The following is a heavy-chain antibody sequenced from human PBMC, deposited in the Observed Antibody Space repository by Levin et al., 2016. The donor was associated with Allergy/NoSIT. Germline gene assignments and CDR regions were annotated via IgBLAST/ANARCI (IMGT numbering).Heavy chain of an antibody. CDR2: ISYDGSNK. J-gene: IGHJ4*02. D-gene: IGHD1-26*01. Sequence: WIRQPPGKGLEWVAVISYDGSNKYYADSVKGRFTISRDNSKNTLYLQMNSLRAEDTAVYYCAKDRAVVGALDYWGQGTLVTVSS. CDR3: AKDRAVVGALDY. V-gene: IGHV3-30*18.